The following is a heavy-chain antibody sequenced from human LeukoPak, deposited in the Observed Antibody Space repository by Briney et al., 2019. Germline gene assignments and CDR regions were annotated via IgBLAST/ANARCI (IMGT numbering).Heavy chain of an antibody. CDR1: GGSISSYY. Sequence: SETLSLTCTVSGGSISSYYWSWIRQPPGKGLEWIGYIYYSGSTYYNPSLKSRVTISVDTSKNQFSLKLSSVTAADTAVYYCARMEVAARPAWPAFGYYYMDVWGKGTTVTVSS. CDR2: IYYSGST. CDR3: ARMEVAARPAWPAFGYYYMDV. J-gene: IGHJ6*03. D-gene: IGHD6-6*01. V-gene: IGHV4-59*12.